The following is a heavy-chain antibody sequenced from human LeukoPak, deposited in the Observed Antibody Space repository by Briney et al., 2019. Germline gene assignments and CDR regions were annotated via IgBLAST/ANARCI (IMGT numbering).Heavy chain of an antibody. J-gene: IGHJ4*02. V-gene: IGHV3-74*01. CDR2: IKGAGIYT. D-gene: IGHD2-8*01. Sequence: GGSLRLSCAASGFTFRGYWMHRVRQAPGKGLMWASRIKGAGIYTDYAAAVEGRFTISRDNTKSTLYLQMNSLRIEDTAVYYCVRDPGVYWGQGTLVTVSS. CDR3: VRDPGVY. CDR1: GFTFRGYW.